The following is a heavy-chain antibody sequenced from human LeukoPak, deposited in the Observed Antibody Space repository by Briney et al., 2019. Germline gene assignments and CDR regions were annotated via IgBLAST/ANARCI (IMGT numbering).Heavy chain of an antibody. Sequence: GESLKISCKGSGYSFPIYWIAWVRQMPGKGLEWMGIIYPGDSDTRYSPSFQGHITISADKSISTAYLQWSSLKASDTAMYYCARRSTYGSGTNYLFDYWGQGTLVTVSS. CDR2: IYPGDSDT. CDR3: ARRSTYGSGTNYLFDY. V-gene: IGHV5-51*01. J-gene: IGHJ4*02. CDR1: GYSFPIYW. D-gene: IGHD3-10*01.